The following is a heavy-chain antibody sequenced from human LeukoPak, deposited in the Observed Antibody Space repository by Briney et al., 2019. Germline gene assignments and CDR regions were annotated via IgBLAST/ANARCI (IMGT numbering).Heavy chain of an antibody. Sequence: GGSLRLSCAASGFTFSTYWMHWVRQAPGKGLVWVSRINSDGSTTTYADSVKGRFTISRDNAKNTLYLQMNSLRAEDTAVYYCARQVNLRSGSYPGYWGQGTLVTVSS. CDR2: INSDGSTT. V-gene: IGHV3-74*01. D-gene: IGHD1-26*01. CDR3: ARQVNLRSGSYPGY. CDR1: GFTFSTYW. J-gene: IGHJ4*02.